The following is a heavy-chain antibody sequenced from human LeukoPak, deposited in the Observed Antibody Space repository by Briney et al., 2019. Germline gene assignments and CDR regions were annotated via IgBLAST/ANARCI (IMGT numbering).Heavy chain of an antibody. CDR3: ARDWGKGDY. CDR1: GFTFSSYG. D-gene: IGHD3-16*01. CDR2: IWYDGSNK. Sequence: AGGSLRLSCAASGFTFSSYGMHWVRQAPGKGLEWVSLIWYDGSNKYYADSVKGRFTISRDNSKNTLYPQMNSLRAEDTAVYYCARDWGKGDYWGQGTLVTVSS. V-gene: IGHV3-33*01. J-gene: IGHJ4*02.